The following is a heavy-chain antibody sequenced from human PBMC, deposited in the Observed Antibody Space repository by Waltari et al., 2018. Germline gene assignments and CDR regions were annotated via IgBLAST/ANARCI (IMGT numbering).Heavy chain of an antibody. CDR2: ITPFNGNT. V-gene: IGHV1-45*02. CDR3: ASGPLGYCSSTSCYRYYYYMDV. CDR1: GYTFTYRY. J-gene: IGHJ6*03. Sequence: QMQLVQSGAEVKKPGSSVKVSCKASGYTFTYRYLHWVRQAPGQALEWMGWITPFNGNTNYAQKFQDRVTITRDRSMSTAYMELSSLRSEDTTMYYCASGPLGYCSSTSCYRYYYYMDVWGKGTTVTISS. D-gene: IGHD2-2*01.